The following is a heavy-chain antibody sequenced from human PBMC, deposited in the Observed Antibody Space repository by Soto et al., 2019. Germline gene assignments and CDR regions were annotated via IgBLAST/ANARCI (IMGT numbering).Heavy chain of an antibody. CDR1: GYSVTTYW. D-gene: IGHD5-12*01. CDR2: IYHDNYET. Sequence: GESMKIRCRVSGYSVTTYWIGCVSQMPGKGIEWMEKIYHDNYETRYSPSFKGQDTISANKNISKAYLQWSSLKASDTAMYYCARRVPRRYSGYDDAFDIWGQGTIVTVSS. CDR3: ARRVPRRYSGYDDAFDI. J-gene: IGHJ3*02. V-gene: IGHV5-51*01.